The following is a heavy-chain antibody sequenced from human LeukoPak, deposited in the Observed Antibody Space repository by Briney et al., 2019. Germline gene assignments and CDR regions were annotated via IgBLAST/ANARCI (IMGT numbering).Heavy chain of an antibody. D-gene: IGHD3-22*01. CDR3: ARSGDSSGYFPPYY. J-gene: IGHJ4*02. V-gene: IGHV3-23*01. CDR1: GFTFSSYA. Sequence: GGSLRLSCAASGFTFSSYAMSWVRQAPGKGLEWVSAISGSGGSTYYADSVKGRFTISRDNSKNTLYLQMNSLRAEDTAVYYCARSGDSSGYFPPYYWGQGTLVTVSS. CDR2: ISGSGGST.